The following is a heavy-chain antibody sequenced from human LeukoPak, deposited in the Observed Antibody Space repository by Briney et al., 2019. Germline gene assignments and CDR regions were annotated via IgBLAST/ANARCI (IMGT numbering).Heavy chain of an antibody. Sequence: SETLSLTCTVSGGSISSYYWSWIRQPPGKGLEWIGYIYYSGSINYNPSLKSRVTISVDTSKNQFSLKLSSVTAADTAVYYCARGASDNDAFDIWGQGTMVTVSS. D-gene: IGHD1-1*01. J-gene: IGHJ3*02. CDR3: ARGASDNDAFDI. V-gene: IGHV4-59*01. CDR2: IYYSGSI. CDR1: GGSISSYY.